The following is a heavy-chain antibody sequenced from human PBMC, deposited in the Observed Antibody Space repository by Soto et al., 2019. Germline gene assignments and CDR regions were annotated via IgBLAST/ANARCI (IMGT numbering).Heavy chain of an antibody. J-gene: IGHJ4*02. CDR3: AKDPGTGSYGVLKNFDS. CDR1: GFMFSGHA. D-gene: IGHD1-26*01. CDR2: VSGSGGRT. V-gene: IGHV3-23*01. Sequence: EVQLLEFGGNLVQPGGSLRLSCAASGFMFSGHAMSWVRQAPGKGLEWVSGVSGSGGRTYYADSVKGWFTISRDNSNNTLYLQMNSLRAEDTAVYYCAKDPGTGSYGVLKNFDSWGQGTLVTVSS.